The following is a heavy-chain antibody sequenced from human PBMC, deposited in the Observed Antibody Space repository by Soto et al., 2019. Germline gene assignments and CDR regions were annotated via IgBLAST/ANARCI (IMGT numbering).Heavy chain of an antibody. CDR3: ARDENCSGGSCFPYGMDV. V-gene: IGHV3-33*01. CDR2: IWYDGSNK. CDR1: GFTFSSYG. Sequence: QVRLVESGGGVVQPGRSLRLSCAASGFTFSSYGMHWVRQAPGKGLEWVAVIWYDGSNKYYADSVKGRFTISRDNSKNTLCRQRTSRRAEDTAVYYCARDENCSGGSCFPYGMDVWGQGTTVTVSS. J-gene: IGHJ6*02. D-gene: IGHD2-15*01.